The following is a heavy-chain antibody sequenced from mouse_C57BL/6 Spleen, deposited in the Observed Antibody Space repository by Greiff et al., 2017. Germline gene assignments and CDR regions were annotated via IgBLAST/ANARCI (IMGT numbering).Heavy chain of an antibody. CDR3: ARDDGYYGYAMDY. D-gene: IGHD2-3*01. CDR1: GYTFTDYY. CDR2: IYPGRGNT. Sequence: VQLQQSGAELVRPGASVKLSCKASGYTFTDYYINWVKQRPGQGLEWIARIYPGRGNTYYNEKFKGKATLTAEKSSSTAYMQLSSLTSEDSAVYFCARDDGYYGYAMDYWGQGTSVTVSS. J-gene: IGHJ4*01. V-gene: IGHV1-76*01.